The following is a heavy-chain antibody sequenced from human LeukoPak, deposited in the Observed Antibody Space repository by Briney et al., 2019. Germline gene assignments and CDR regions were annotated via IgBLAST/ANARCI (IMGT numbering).Heavy chain of an antibody. CDR1: ESTFSHYA. V-gene: IGHV3-21*05. CDR3: ARDTFQPGLIDC. D-gene: IGHD2-2*01. J-gene: IGHJ4*02. Sequence: GGSLRLSCAASESTFSHYAMNWVRQAPGKGLEWVSYINDVSGDIHYAESVKGRFTISRDNAKNTLYLQMNSLRAEDTAVYHCARDTFQPGLIDCWGQGTLVTVSS. CDR2: INDVSGDI.